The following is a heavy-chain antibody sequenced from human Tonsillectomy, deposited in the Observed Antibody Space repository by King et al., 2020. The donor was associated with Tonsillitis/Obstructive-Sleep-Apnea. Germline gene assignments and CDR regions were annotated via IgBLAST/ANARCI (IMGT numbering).Heavy chain of an antibody. CDR1: GFTLDDYT. J-gene: IGHJ4*02. V-gene: IGHV3-43*01. CDR3: AKDKAYSSSWYSFDY. D-gene: IGHD6-13*01. Sequence: VQLVESGGVVVQPGGSLRLSCAASGFTLDDYTMHWVRQAPGRGLVWVSLFSWVGGSTYYVDSVKGRFTISRDNSKNSLYLQMNSLRTEDTALYYCAKDKAYSSSWYSFDYWGQGTLVTVSS. CDR2: FSWVGGST.